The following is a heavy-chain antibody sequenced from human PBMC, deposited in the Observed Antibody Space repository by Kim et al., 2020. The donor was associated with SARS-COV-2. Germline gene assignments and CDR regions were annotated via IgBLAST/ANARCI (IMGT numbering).Heavy chain of an antibody. CDR1: GDSISSSTYY. V-gene: IGHV4-39*01. Sequence: SETLSLTCTVSGDSISSSTYYWDWIRQPPGKGLEWIGSIYYSGSTDYNPSLKSRVTISVDTSKNQFSLKLSSGTAADTAVYYCARRLTYGDYFDYWGQGTLCTVSS. J-gene: IGHJ4*02. CDR3: ARRLTYGDYFDY. CDR2: IYYSGST. D-gene: IGHD4-17*01.